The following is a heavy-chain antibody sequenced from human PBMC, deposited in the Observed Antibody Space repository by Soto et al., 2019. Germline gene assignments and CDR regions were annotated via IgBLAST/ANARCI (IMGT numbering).Heavy chain of an antibody. J-gene: IGHJ4*02. CDR2: ISGSGGST. Sequence: PGGSLRLSCAASGFTFSSYAMSWVRQAPGKGLEWVSAISGSGGSTYYADSVKGRFTISRDNSKNTLYLQMNSLRAEDTAVYYCAKSGAGLAVAGTPSRYFDYWGQGTLVTVSS. D-gene: IGHD6-19*01. CDR3: AKSGAGLAVAGTPSRYFDY. CDR1: GFTFSSYA. V-gene: IGHV3-23*01.